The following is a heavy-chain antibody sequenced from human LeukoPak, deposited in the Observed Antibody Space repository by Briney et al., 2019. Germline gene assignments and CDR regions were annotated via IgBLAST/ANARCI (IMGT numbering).Heavy chain of an antibody. D-gene: IGHD3-22*01. CDR2: IYYSGSG. J-gene: IGHJ4*02. CDR3: ARARASGYYGAVDY. CDR1: GASISDYY. Sequence: SETLSLTCTVSGASISDYYWSWIRQPPGKGLEWIGYIYYSGSGNYNPSLKSRVTISVDTSKNQLSLKLSSVTAADTAVYYCARARASGYYGAVDYWGQGTLVTVSS. V-gene: IGHV4-59*01.